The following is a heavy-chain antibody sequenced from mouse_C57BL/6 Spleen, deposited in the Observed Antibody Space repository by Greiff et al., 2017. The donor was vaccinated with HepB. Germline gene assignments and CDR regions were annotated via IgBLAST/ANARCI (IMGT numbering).Heavy chain of an antibody. CDR1: GFTFTDYY. CDR2: VYPYNGGT. D-gene: IGHD1-1*01. J-gene: IGHJ2*01. Sequence: VQLQQSGPVLVKPGPSVKISCKASGFTFTDYYMHWVKQSHGKSLEWIGLVYPYNGGTSYNQKFKGKATLTVDTSSSTAYMELNSLTSEDSAVYYCVSYYYGSSYDYFDYWGQGTTLTVSS. CDR3: VSYYYGSSYDYFDY. V-gene: IGHV1-36*01.